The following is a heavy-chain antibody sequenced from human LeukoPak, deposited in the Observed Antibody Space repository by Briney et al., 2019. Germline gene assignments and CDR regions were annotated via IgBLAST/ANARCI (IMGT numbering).Heavy chain of an antibody. J-gene: IGHJ4*02. D-gene: IGHD3-10*01. Sequence: GGSLRLSCAASGFTFSNYAMSWVRQAPGKGLEWVSAISGSGGSTYYADSVKGRFTISRDNSKNTLYLQMNSLRAEDTAVYYCAKARLASFGEFAYWGQGTLVTVSS. CDR2: ISGSGGST. CDR1: GFTFSNYA. CDR3: AKARLASFGEFAY. V-gene: IGHV3-23*01.